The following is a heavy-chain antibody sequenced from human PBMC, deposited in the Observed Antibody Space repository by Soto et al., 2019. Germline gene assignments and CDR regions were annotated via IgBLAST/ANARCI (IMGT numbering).Heavy chain of an antibody. CDR3: AREDYGDPVRHFDY. V-gene: IGHV1-69*08. CDR2: IIPILGIA. CDR1: GGTFSSYT. J-gene: IGHJ4*02. D-gene: IGHD4-17*01. Sequence: QVQLVQSGAEVQKPGSSVKVSCKASGGTFSSYTISWVRQAPGQGLEWMGRIIPILGIANYAQKFQGRVTITADKSTSTAYMELSSLRSEDTAVYYCAREDYGDPVRHFDYWGQGTLVTVSS.